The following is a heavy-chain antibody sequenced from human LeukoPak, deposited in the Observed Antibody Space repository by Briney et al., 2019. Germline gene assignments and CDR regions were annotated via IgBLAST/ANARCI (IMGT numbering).Heavy chain of an antibody. V-gene: IGHV3-53*01. Sequence: GGSLRLSCTVSGFTVSSNSMSWVRQAPGKGLEWVSFIYSDNTHYSDSVKGRFSISRDNSKNTLYLQMNSLRAEDTAVYYCARRAGAYSHPYDYWGQGTLVTVSS. CDR3: ARRAGAYSHPYDY. CDR2: IYSDNT. D-gene: IGHD4/OR15-4a*01. J-gene: IGHJ4*02. CDR1: GFTVSSNS.